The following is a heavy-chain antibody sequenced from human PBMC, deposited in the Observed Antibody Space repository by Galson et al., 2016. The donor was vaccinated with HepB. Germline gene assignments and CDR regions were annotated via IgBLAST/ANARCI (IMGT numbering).Heavy chain of an antibody. J-gene: IGHJ5*01. CDR2: ISGSDGST. Sequence: SLRLSCAASGFIFSNNAMSWVRQAPGKGLEWVSVISGSDGSTYYADSVKGRFTISRDNSKNTLYLQMNSLRAEDTAVYYCAKERGIYARYNWFDSWDQGTLVTVSS. V-gene: IGHV3-23*01. CDR1: GFIFSNNA. D-gene: IGHD1-14*01. CDR3: AKERGIYARYNWFDS.